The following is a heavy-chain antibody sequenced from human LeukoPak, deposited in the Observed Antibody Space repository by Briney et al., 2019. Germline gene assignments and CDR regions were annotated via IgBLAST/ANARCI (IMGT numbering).Heavy chain of an antibody. CDR2: INANRGTR. D-gene: IGHD6-19*01. V-gene: IGHV3-23*01. J-gene: IGHJ5*01. CDR3: AKPISGGLAVTADWFAP. Sequence: GGSLRLSCEASGFAFSFFAMSWLRQAPGKGLEWVSTINANRGTRSYATSVRGRFTISRDNSKNTLYLQPNTLRADDTAVYYCAKPISGGLAVTADWFAPWGQGTLVVVSS. CDR1: GFAFSFFA.